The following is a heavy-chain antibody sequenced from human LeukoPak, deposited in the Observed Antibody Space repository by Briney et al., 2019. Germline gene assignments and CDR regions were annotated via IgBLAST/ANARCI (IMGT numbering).Heavy chain of an antibody. D-gene: IGHD3-22*01. J-gene: IGHJ5*02. CDR2: IYYSGST. CDR1: GGSISSYY. Sequence: SETLSLTCTVSGGSISSYYWSWIRQPPGKGLEWIGYIYYSGSTNYNPSLKSRVTISVDTSKNQFPLKLSSVTAADTAVYYCARAHSSGYLGLDPWGQGTLVTVSS. CDR3: ARAHSSGYLGLDP. V-gene: IGHV4-59*01.